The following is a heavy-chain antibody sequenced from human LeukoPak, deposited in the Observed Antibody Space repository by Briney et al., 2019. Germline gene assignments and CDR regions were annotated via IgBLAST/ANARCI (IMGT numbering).Heavy chain of an antibody. V-gene: IGHV4-39*07. CDR3: GRDVTVRGSPYRRYFDF. J-gene: IGHJ4*02. CDR2: LYDAANT. CDR1: GGSITSSNYY. Sequence: SETLSLTCTVSGGSITSSNYYWAWIRQPPGKGLEWIGSLYDAANTYYNPSLKSRVAISVDTANKQVSLRLTSLTAADTAVYYCGRDVTVRGSPYRRYFDFWGQGSLVAVSS. D-gene: IGHD3-10*01.